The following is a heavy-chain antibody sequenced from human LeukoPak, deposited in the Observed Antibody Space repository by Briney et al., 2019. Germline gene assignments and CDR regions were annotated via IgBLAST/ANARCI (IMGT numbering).Heavy chain of an antibody. J-gene: IGHJ6*02. CDR3: AKQLPEHTRYGMDV. CDR2: ISWNSGNI. CDR1: GFTFDDYA. V-gene: IGHV3-9*01. Sequence: PGRSLRLSCAASGFTFDDYAMHWVRQAPGKGLEWVSGISWNSGNIGYADSVKGRFTISRDNAKNSLHLQLNSLRAEDTALYYCAKQLPEHTRYGMDVWGQGTTVTVSS. D-gene: IGHD2-2*01.